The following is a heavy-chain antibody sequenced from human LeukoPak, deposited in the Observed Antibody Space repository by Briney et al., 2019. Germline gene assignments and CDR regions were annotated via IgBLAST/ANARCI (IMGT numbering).Heavy chain of an antibody. Sequence: SVKVSCKASGGTFTRFTISWVRQAPGQGFEWMGGITPIFGTANFAQKFQGRVSITADESTSTAFMELSSLRSEDTAVYYCAREWGLESSGYYYAYWGQRTLVTVSS. CDR2: ITPIFGTA. V-gene: IGHV1-69*13. CDR3: AREWGLESSGYYYAY. CDR1: GGTFTRFT. J-gene: IGHJ4*02. D-gene: IGHD3-22*01.